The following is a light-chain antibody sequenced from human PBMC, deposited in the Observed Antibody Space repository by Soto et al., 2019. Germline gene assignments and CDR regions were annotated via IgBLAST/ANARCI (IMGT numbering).Light chain of an antibody. V-gene: IGKV4-1*01. CDR2: WAS. Sequence: DIVMTQSPDSLVVALGERATINCKSSQSVLYSSNNKNYLAWYQQRPGQPPKLLINWASSRESGVPDRFSGSGSGSDFTLSISSLQAEDVAVYFCHQYYSSPHTFGQGTKLEIK. CDR1: QSVLYSSNNKNY. CDR3: HQYYSSPHT. J-gene: IGKJ2*01.